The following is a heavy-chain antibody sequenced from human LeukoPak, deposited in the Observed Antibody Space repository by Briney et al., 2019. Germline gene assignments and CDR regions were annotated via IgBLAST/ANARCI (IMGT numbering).Heavy chain of an antibody. Sequence: PTGGSLRLSCAASGFTFSSYAMSWVRQAPGKGLEWVSAISGSGGSTYYADSVKGRFTISRDNSKNTLYLQMNSLRAEDTAVYYCATDMIVVVISLYYFDYWGQGTLVTVSS. V-gene: IGHV3-23*01. CDR3: ATDMIVVVISLYYFDY. D-gene: IGHD3-22*01. CDR2: ISGSGGST. CDR1: GFTFSSYA. J-gene: IGHJ4*02.